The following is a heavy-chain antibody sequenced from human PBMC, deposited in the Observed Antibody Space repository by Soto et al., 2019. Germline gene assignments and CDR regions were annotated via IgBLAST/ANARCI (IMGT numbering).Heavy chain of an antibody. CDR2: INSDGSTT. D-gene: IGHD3-3*01. CDR3: ARVVEYYDFWSGYFVVKTADYGMDV. Sequence: PGGSLRLSCVAAGFTFSSYLMHWVRQAPGKGLVWVSRINSDGSTTSYADSVKGRFTISRDNAKNSLYLQMNSLRAEDTAVYYCARVVEYYDFWSGYFVVKTADYGMDVWGQGTTVTVSS. CDR1: GFTFSSYL. V-gene: IGHV3-74*01. J-gene: IGHJ6*02.